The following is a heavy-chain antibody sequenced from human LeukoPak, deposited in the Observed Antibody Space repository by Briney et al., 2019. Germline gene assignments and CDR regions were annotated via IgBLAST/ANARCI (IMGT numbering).Heavy chain of an antibody. V-gene: IGHV4-59*08. D-gene: IGHD6-19*01. Sequence: SETLSLTCTVSGGTISSYYWNWIRQPPGKGLEWIGYIHYSGSTKYNPSLKSRVTMSVDASKNQFSLKLSSVTAADTAVYYCARWYSSGWAFDYWGQGTLVTVSS. CDR3: ARWYSSGWAFDY. J-gene: IGHJ4*02. CDR1: GGTISSYY. CDR2: IHYSGST.